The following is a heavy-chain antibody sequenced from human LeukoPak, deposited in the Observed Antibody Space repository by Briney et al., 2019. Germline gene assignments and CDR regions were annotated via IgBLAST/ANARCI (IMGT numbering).Heavy chain of an antibody. CDR1: GFTFSSYG. J-gene: IGHJ4*02. CDR3: AKTEGVTGTTYYFDY. CDR2: IRYDGSNK. Sequence: GGSLRLSCAASGFTFSSYGMHWVRQAPGKGLEWVAFIRYDGSNKYYADSVKSRFTISRDNSKNTLYLQMNSLRAEDTAVYYCAKTEGVTGTTYYFDYWGQGTLVTVSS. V-gene: IGHV3-30*02. D-gene: IGHD1-7*01.